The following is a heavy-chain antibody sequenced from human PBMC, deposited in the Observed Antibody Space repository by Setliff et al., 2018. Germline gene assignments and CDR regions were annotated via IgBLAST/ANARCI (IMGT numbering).Heavy chain of an antibody. D-gene: IGHD2-15*01. Sequence: GGSLRLSCAASGFTFSTYRMHWVRQAPGKGLEWEAVIWDDGGNKYHADSVKGRFTISRDNSKNTLYLQMNSLRPEGTAVYYCARTCSGSGCYAGLESWGQGTPVTVSS. J-gene: IGHJ4*02. CDR2: IWDDGGNK. CDR1: GFTFSTYR. V-gene: IGHV3-33*08. CDR3: ARTCSGSGCYAGLES.